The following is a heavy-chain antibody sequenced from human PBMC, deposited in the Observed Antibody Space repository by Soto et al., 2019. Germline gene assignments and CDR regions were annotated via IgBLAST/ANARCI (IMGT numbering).Heavy chain of an antibody. CDR1: GFTFSSYW. V-gene: IGHV3-74*01. D-gene: IGHD5-12*01. CDR3: ARAEMATIYQLDY. J-gene: IGHJ4*02. CDR2: INSDGSST. Sequence: PGGSLRLSCAASGFTFSSYWMHWVRQAPGKGLVWVSRINSDGSSTSYADSVRGRFTISRDNAKNTLYLQKNSLRAEDTAVYYCARAEMATIYQLDYWGQGTLVTVSS.